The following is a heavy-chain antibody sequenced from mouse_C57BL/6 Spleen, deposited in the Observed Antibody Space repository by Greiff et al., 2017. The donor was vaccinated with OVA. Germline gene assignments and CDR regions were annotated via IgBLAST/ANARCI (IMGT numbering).Heavy chain of an antibody. J-gene: IGHJ2*01. Sequence: ESGPGLVKPSQSLSLTCSVPGYSITSGYYWNWIRQFPGNKLEWMGYISYDGSNNYNPSLKNRISITRDTSKNQFFLKLNSVTTEDTATYYCAREGNYDYDGFDYWGQGTTLTVSS. CDR2: ISYDGSN. V-gene: IGHV3-6*01. CDR1: GYSITSGYY. D-gene: IGHD2-4*01. CDR3: AREGNYDYDGFDY.